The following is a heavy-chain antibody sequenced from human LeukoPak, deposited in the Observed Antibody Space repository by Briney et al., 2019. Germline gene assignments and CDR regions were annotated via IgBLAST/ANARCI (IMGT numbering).Heavy chain of an antibody. J-gene: IGHJ4*02. V-gene: IGHV3-74*01. Sequence: GGSLRLSCAASGFNFKNYWMHWVRQAPGKGLEWVSRIINDGSSTTYADSVKGRFTISRDNAKDTLYLQMNSLRVEDTAVYYCARSLTGTTDGGYFDYWGQGTLVTVSS. D-gene: IGHD1-7*01. CDR1: GFNFKNYW. CDR3: ARSLTGTTDGGYFDY. CDR2: IINDGSST.